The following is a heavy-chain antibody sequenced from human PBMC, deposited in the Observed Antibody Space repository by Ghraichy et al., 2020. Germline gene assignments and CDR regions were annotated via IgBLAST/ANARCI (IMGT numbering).Heavy chain of an antibody. J-gene: IGHJ6*02. CDR2: IIPIFGTA. CDR1: GGTFSSYA. Sequence: SVKVSCKASGGTFSSYAISWVRQAPGQGLEWMGGIIPIFGTANYAQKFQGRVTITADESTSPAYMELSSLRSEDTAVYYCARERPTKDSGSYYGYGMDVWGQGTTVTVSS. D-gene: IGHD1-26*01. V-gene: IGHV1-69*13. CDR3: ARERPTKDSGSYYGYGMDV.